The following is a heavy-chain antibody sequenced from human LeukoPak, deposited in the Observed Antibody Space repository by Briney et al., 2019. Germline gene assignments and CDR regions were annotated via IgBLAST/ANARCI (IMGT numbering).Heavy chain of an antibody. J-gene: IGHJ6*02. CDR1: GYTFTSYY. D-gene: IGHD3-10*01. CDR2: INPSGGST. V-gene: IGHV1-46*01. CDR3: ARALYYFGSGSYSGYYGMDI. Sequence: ASVKVSCKASGYTFTSYYMHWVRQAPGQGLEWMGIINPSGGSTSYAQKFQGRVSMTRDTSTSTVYMDLSSLRSEDTAVYYCARALYYFGSGSYSGYYGMDIWGQGTTVTVSS.